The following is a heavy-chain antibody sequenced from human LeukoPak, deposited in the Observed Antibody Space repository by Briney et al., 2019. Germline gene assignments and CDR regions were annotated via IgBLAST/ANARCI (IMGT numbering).Heavy chain of an antibody. Sequence: SGPPRVNPTQTLTLPCTSSGLSLSTSGVGVGWIRQPPGKALEWLALIYWGEDKRYSPSLKSRLTITKDPSTNQVLLTLTNMDPVDTDTYSCAHSGEQYCSSTSCPDGGFDYWGQGTLVTVSS. CDR2: IYWGEDK. J-gene: IGHJ4*02. V-gene: IGHV2-5*02. CDR3: AHSGEQYCSSTSCPDGGFDY. CDR1: GLSLSTSGVG. D-gene: IGHD2-2*01.